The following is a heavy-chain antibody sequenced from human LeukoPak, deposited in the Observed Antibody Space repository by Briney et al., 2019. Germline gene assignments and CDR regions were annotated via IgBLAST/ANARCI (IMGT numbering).Heavy chain of an antibody. CDR2: ISAYNGNT. CDR1: GHTFTSYG. Sequence: ASVRVSCKASGHTFTSYGISWVRQAPGQGLEWMGWISAYNGNTNYAQKLQGRVTMTTDTSTSTAYMELRSLRSDDTAVYYCARDSAYYYDSSGYYLFSWYYFDYWGQGTLVTVSS. CDR3: ARDSAYYYDSSGYYLFSWYYFDY. J-gene: IGHJ4*02. D-gene: IGHD3-22*01. V-gene: IGHV1-18*01.